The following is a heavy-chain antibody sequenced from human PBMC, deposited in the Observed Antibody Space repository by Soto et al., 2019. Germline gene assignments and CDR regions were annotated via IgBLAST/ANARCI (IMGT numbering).Heavy chain of an antibody. D-gene: IGHD3-10*01. CDR1: GFTFSSYA. V-gene: IGHV3-30-3*01. CDR2: ISYDGSNK. Sequence: QVQLVESGGGVVQPGRSLRLSCAASGFTFSSYAMHWVRQAPGKGLEWVAVISYDGSNKYYADSVKGRFTISRDNSKNTLYRQMNSRRAEDTAVYYCARAGDYYYGMDVWGQGTTVTVSS. CDR3: ARAGDYYYGMDV. J-gene: IGHJ6*02.